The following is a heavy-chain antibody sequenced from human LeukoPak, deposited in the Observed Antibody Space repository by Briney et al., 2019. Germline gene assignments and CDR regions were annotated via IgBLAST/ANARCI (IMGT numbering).Heavy chain of an antibody. V-gene: IGHV4-34*01. D-gene: IGHD3-16*02. CDR1: GGSFSGNY. CDR3: ARVPDFVARPCDS. CDR2: SSPTGDIT. J-gene: IGHJ4*02. Sequence: SETLSLTCAVYGGSFSGNYWTLIRQTPGRGLEWIGVSSPTGDITGYNPSLKGRATISVDSSKNQFSLKLTSVTAADTGVYYCARVPDFVARPCDSWGPGTLVTVSS.